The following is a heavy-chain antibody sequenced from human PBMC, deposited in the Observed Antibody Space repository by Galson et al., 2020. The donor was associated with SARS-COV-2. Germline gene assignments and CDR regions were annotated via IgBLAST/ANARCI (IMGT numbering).Heavy chain of an antibody. Sequence: SCAASGFTFSSYWMSWVRQAPGKGLQWVANIKQDGSDRYYVDSVKGRFTISSDNAKNSVFLQMNSLRAEDTAVYYCARDQDGYNDFWGQGTLVTVSS. CDR1: GFTFSSYW. J-gene: IGHJ4*02. D-gene: IGHD5-12*01. V-gene: IGHV3-7*01. CDR3: ARDQDGYNDF. CDR2: IKQDGSDR.